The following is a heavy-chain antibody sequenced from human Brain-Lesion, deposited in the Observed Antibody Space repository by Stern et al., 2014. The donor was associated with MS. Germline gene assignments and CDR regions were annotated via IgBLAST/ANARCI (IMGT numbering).Heavy chain of an antibody. CDR1: GGSVSSTSYA. CDR2: IYYSGKT. Sequence: QLQLQESGPGLVKPSETLSLTCTVAGGSVSSTSYAWAWIRQPPGKGLEWIGTIYYSGKTYYSPSLQSRLTISLDPSKNQFSLQRRSVTAADTAVYYCAGEEDIRYCSGGSCTGNWFDPWGQGTLVTVSS. D-gene: IGHD2-15*01. J-gene: IGHJ5*02. CDR3: AGEEDIRYCSGGSCTGNWFDP. V-gene: IGHV4-39*02.